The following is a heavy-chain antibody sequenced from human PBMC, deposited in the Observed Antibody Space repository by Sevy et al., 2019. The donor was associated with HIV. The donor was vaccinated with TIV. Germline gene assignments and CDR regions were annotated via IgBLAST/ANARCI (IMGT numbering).Heavy chain of an antibody. D-gene: IGHD6-19*01. J-gene: IGHJ2*01. CDR1: GGSFSGYY. Sequence: SETLSLTCAVYGGSFSGYYWSWIRQPPGKGLEWIGEINHSGSTNYNPSLKSRVTISVDTSKNQFSLKLSSVTAADTAVYYCARAVAGLSYWYFDLWGRGTLVTVSS. CDR2: INHSGST. V-gene: IGHV4-34*01. CDR3: ARAVAGLSYWYFDL.